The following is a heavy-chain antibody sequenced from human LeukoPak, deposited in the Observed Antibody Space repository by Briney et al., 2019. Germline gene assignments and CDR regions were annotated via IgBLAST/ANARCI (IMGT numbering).Heavy chain of an antibody. D-gene: IGHD6-13*01. V-gene: IGHV3-9*01. CDR1: GFTFDDYA. Sequence: GGSLRLSCAASGFTFDDYAMHWVRQAPGKGLEWVSGISWNSGSIGYADSVKGRFTISRDNAKNSLYLQMNSLRAEDTALYYCAKASSSWTFAYFDYRGQGTLVTVSS. CDR3: AKASSSWTFAYFDY. J-gene: IGHJ4*02. CDR2: ISWNSGSI.